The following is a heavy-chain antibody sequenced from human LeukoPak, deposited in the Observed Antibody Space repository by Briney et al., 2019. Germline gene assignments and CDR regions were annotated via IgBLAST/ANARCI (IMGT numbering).Heavy chain of an antibody. D-gene: IGHD5-18*01. CDR3: ARVRGDTAYCSYYMDV. V-gene: IGHV3-30*14. CDR2: ISYDGRSK. CDR1: GFTFSSYA. Sequence: GRSPRLSCASSGFTFSSYAMHWGLRDPGEGLEGVAVISYDGRSKYYTDSVKGRFTISRDNSKNTLYLQMNSLRAEDTAVYYCARVRGDTAYCSYYMDVWGKGTTVTLPS. J-gene: IGHJ6*03.